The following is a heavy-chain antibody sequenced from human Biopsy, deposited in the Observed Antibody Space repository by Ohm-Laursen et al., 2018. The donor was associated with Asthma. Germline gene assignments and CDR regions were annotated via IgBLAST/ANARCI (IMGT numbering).Heavy chain of an antibody. CDR1: GGYIDSHDWS. CDR2: AHLSGST. V-gene: IGHV4-30-4*01. Sequence: TLSLTCTVSGGYIDSHDWSWCWIRQSPGKGLQWLGYAHLSGSTHYNPSLDRRIRMSVDTSKSQVSLSLTSVSAADTAVYFCARVRRYGDIFFGMDVWGQGTTVTVSS. CDR3: ARVRRYGDIFFGMDV. D-gene: IGHD4-17*01. J-gene: IGHJ6*01.